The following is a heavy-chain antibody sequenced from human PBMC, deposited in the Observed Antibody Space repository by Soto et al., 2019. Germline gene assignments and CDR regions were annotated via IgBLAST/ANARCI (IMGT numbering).Heavy chain of an antibody. D-gene: IGHD3-22*01. CDR2: ISGRGDDT. CDR3: ARAQPTYSSSYFDY. Sequence: PGGSLRLSCAASGFTFSSYAMSWVRQAPGKGLEWVSTISGRGDDTYYTDSVKGRFTISRDNSKNTLYVHMNSLRAEGTAVYYCARAQPTYSSSYFDYWGQGTLVTVSS. CDR1: GFTFSSYA. V-gene: IGHV3-23*01. J-gene: IGHJ4*02.